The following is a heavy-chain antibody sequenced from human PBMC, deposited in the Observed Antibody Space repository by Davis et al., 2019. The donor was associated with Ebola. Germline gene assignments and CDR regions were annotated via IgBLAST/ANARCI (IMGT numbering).Heavy chain of an antibody. J-gene: IGHJ4*02. CDR3: ARAPHYYDSSGPY. CDR1: GFTFSSYS. Sequence: GESLKISCAASGFTFSSYSMNWVRQAPGKGLEWVSYISSSSSTIYYADSVKGRFTISRDNAKNSLYLQMNSLRDEDTAVYYCARAPHYYDSSGPYWGQGTLVTVSS. D-gene: IGHD3-22*01. CDR2: ISSSSSTI. V-gene: IGHV3-48*02.